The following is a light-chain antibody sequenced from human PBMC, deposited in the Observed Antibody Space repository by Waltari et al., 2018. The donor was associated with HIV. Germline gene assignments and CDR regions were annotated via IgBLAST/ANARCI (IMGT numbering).Light chain of an antibody. CDR3: MKPLQTLYT. V-gene: IGKV2-28*01. CDR1: QSLLHRYGDNF. Sequence: DLVMTQSPHSLSVPPGEPASISCSSSQSLLHRYGDNFLGWYLQKPGQSTHLRIYLGFRRASGVPDRVSVSGSGTVFTLKISRGEAEDVGVYDCMKPLQTLYTFGQGTRLEIK. CDR2: LGF. J-gene: IGKJ5*01.